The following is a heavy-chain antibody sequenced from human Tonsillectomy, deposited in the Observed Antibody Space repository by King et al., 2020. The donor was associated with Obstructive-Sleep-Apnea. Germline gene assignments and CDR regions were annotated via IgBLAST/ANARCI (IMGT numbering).Heavy chain of an antibody. V-gene: IGHV1-69*04. CDR2: IIPILGIA. CDR3: AGPFRGSYYGGFFDY. CDR1: GGTFSSYA. J-gene: IGHJ4*02. Sequence: QLVQSGAEVKKPGSSVKVSCKASGGTFSSYAISWVRQAPGQGLEWMGRIIPILGIANYAQKFQGRVTITADKSTSTAYMELSSLRSEDTAVYYCAGPFRGSYYGGFFDYWGQGTLVTVSS. D-gene: IGHD1-26*01.